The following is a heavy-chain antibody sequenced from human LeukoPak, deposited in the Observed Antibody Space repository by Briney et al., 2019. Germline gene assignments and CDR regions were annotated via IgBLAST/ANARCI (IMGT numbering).Heavy chain of an antibody. CDR1: GSTFSSYA. V-gene: IGHV3-30-3*01. D-gene: IGHD1-26*01. J-gene: IGHJ4*02. Sequence: GGSLRLSCAASGSTFSSYAMHWVRQAPGKGLEWVAVISYDGSNKYYADSVKGRFTISRDNSKNTLYLQMNSLRAEDTAVYYCATGSGSYHFDYWGQGTLVTVSS. CDR3: ATGSGSYHFDY. CDR2: ISYDGSNK.